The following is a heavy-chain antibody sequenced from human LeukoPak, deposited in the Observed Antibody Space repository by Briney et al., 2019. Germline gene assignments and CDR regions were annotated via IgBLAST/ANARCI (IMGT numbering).Heavy chain of an antibody. J-gene: IGHJ4*02. V-gene: IGHV1-2*06. Sequence: GASVKVSCKASGCTFTGYYMHWVRQAPGQGLEWMGRINPNSGGTNYAQKFQGRVTMTRDTSISTAYMELSRLRSDDTAVYYCARDNLQYSSSWYIDYWGQGTLVTVSS. D-gene: IGHD6-13*01. CDR2: INPNSGGT. CDR3: ARDNLQYSSSWYIDY. CDR1: GCTFTGYY.